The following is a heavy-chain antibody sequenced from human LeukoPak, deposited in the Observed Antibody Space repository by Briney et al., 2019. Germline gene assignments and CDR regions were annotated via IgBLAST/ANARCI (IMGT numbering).Heavy chain of an antibody. V-gene: IGHV3-23*01. J-gene: IGHJ4*02. D-gene: IGHD2-2*01. CDR3: AKPPNCSSTSCYPYYFDY. Sequence: PGGSLRLSCAASGFTFSSYAMSWVRQAPGKGLEWVSAISGSGGSTYYADSVKGRFTISRDNSKNTLYLQMNSLKAEDTAVYYCAKPPNCSSTSCYPYYFDYWGQGTLVTVSS. CDR2: ISGSGGST. CDR1: GFTFSSYA.